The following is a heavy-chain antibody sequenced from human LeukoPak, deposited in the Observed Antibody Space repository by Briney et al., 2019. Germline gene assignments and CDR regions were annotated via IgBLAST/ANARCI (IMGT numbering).Heavy chain of an antibody. D-gene: IGHD2-15*01. Sequence: GGSLRLSCAASGFTFSIYAMSWVRQAPGKGLGWVSAIGGRTDTTYYADSVKGRFTISRDNSKNTLFLQMNSLRAEDTAVYYCATEGGPPIERYWGQGTLVAVSS. CDR1: GFTFSIYA. CDR2: IGGRTDTT. J-gene: IGHJ4*02. V-gene: IGHV3-23*01. CDR3: ATEGGPPIERY.